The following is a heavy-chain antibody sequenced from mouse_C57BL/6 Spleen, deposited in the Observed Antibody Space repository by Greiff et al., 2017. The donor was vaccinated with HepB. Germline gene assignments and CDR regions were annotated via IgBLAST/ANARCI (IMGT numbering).Heavy chain of an antibody. CDR3: AADGYYLYYAMDY. CDR1: GYTFTSYW. D-gene: IGHD2-3*01. V-gene: IGHV1-55*01. J-gene: IGHJ4*01. CDR2: IYPGSGST. Sequence: VQLQQPGAELVKPGASVKMSCKASGYTFTSYWITWVKQRPGQGLEWIGDIYPGSGSTNYNEKFKSKATLTVDTSSSTAYMQLSSLTSEDSAVYYCAADGYYLYYAMDYWGQGTSVTVSS.